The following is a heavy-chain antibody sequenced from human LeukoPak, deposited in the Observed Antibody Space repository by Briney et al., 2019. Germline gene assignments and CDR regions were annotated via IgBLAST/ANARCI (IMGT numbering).Heavy chain of an antibody. D-gene: IGHD6-19*01. V-gene: IGHV3-7*01. CDR2: IKKDASEK. Sequence: PGGSLRLSCAASGFTFSSYWMSWVRQAPGKGLEWVANIKKDASEKYSVDSVKVRFTISRDNAKNSLYLQLQRLRVEDTAVYYCGRASSSGLGYWGQGTLVTVSS. CDR1: GFTFSSYW. CDR3: GRASSSGLGY. J-gene: IGHJ4*02.